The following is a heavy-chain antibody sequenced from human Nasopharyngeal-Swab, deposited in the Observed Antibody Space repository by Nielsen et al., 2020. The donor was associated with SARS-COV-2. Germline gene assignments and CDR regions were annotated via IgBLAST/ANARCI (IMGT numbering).Heavy chain of an antibody. CDR3: ARERPYYYDSSGYYYSWFDP. V-gene: IGHV4-34*01. CDR2: INHSGST. J-gene: IGHJ5*02. Sequence: SETLSLTCAVYGGSFSGYYWSWVRQLPGKGLEWIGEINHSGSTNYNPSLKSRVTISVDTSKNQFSLKLSSVTAADTAVYYCARERPYYYDSSGYYYSWFDPWGQGTLVTVSS. D-gene: IGHD3-22*01. CDR1: GGSFSGYY.